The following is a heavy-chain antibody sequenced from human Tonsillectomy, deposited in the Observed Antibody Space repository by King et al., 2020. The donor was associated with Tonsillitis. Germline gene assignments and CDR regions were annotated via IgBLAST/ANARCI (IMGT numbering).Heavy chain of an antibody. CDR2: IYPGDSDT. D-gene: IGHD5-18*01. CDR1: GYSFTSYW. Sequence: QLVQSGAEVKKPGESLKISCKGSGYSFTSYWIGWVRQMPGKGLEWMGIIYPGDSDTRYSPSFQGQVTISADKSISTAYLQWSSLKASDTAMYYCETERGPPRGYSYGYRGAFDIWGQGTMVTVSS. J-gene: IGHJ3*02. V-gene: IGHV5-51*01. CDR3: ETERGPPRGYSYGYRGAFDI.